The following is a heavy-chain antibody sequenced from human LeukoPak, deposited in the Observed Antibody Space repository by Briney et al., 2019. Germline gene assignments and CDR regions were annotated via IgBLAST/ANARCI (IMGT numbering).Heavy chain of an antibody. CDR3: ARHEITIFGVVNG. J-gene: IGHJ4*02. CDR2: IYYSGST. D-gene: IGHD3-3*01. CDR1: GGSISSSSYY. Sequence: PSETLSLTCTVSGGSISSSSYYWGWIRQPPGKGLEWIGSIYYSGSTYYNPSLKSRVTISVDTSENQFSLKLSSVTAADTAVYYCARHEITIFGVVNGWGQGTLVTVSS. V-gene: IGHV4-39*01.